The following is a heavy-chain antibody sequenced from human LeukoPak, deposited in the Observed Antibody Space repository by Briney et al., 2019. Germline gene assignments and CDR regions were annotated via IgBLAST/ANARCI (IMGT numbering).Heavy chain of an antibody. CDR1: GYSISSGYY. V-gene: IGHV4-38-2*01. Sequence: PSETLSLTCAVSGYSISSGYYWGWIRQPPGKGLEWIGSIYHSGSTYYNPSLKRRVTISVDTSKNQFSLKLSSVTAADTAVYYCARLHIVVVPAAIDYWGQGTLVTVSS. D-gene: IGHD2-2*01. J-gene: IGHJ4*02. CDR2: IYHSGST. CDR3: ARLHIVVVPAAIDY.